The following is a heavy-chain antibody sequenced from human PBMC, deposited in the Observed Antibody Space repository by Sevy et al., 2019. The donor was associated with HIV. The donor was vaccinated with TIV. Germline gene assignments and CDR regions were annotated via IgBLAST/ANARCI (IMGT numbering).Heavy chain of an antibody. Sequence: SETLSLTCIVSGGSISSDSYYWGWIRQPPGKGLEWIGSIYYTGCTYYNPSLKSRVTISSDTSKNQFSLRLSSVTAADTALYFCARPSSLYYYYAMDVWGQGTTVTVSS. CDR3: ARPSSLYYYYAMDV. V-gene: IGHV4-39*01. CDR2: IYYTGCT. J-gene: IGHJ6*02. D-gene: IGHD3-10*01. CDR1: GGSISSDSYY.